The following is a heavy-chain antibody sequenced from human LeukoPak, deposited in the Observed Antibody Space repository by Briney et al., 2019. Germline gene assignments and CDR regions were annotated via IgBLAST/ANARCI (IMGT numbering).Heavy chain of an antibody. CDR3: ARSQYSSSWYVAWFDP. V-gene: IGHV4-59*08. D-gene: IGHD6-13*01. J-gene: IGHJ5*02. Sequence: SETLSLTCTVSGGSTSSYYWSWIRQPPGKGLEWIGYIYYSGSTNYNPSLKSRVTISVDTSKNQFSLKLSSVTAADTAVYYCARSQYSSSWYVAWFDPWGQGTLVTVSS. CDR1: GGSTSSYY. CDR2: IYYSGST.